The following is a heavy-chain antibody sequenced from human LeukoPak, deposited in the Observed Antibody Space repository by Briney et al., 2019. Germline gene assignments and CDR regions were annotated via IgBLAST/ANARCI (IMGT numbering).Heavy chain of an antibody. CDR2: INWNGGST. V-gene: IGHV3-20*04. D-gene: IGHD4-23*01. CDR3: ARGAVAYYYYYYMDV. J-gene: IGHJ6*03. CDR1: GFTFDDYG. Sequence: TGGSLRLSCAASGFTFDDYGMSWVRQAPGKGLEWVSGINWNGGSTGYADSVKGRFTISRDNAKNSLYLQMNSLRAEDTALYYCARGAVAYYYYYYMDVWGKGTTVTVSS.